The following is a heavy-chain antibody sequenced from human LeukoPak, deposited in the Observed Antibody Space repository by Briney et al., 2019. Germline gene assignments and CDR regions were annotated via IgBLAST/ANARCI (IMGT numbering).Heavy chain of an antibody. CDR1: GYSFTTHW. V-gene: IGHV5-51*01. J-gene: IGHJ4*02. Sequence: GESLKISCKASGYSFTTHWIGWVRQMPGKGLEWMGIIYPGDSDTRYSPSFQGHVTISADKSISTAYLQWSSLKASDTAMYYCATTAMVRGAIISFDYWGQGTLVTVSS. CDR2: IYPGDSDT. D-gene: IGHD3-10*01. CDR3: ATTAMVRGAIISFDY.